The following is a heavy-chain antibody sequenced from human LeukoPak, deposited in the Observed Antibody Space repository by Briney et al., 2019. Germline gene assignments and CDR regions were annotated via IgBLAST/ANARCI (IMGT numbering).Heavy chain of an antibody. CDR3: ARWGYCSRTSWYKVQFVP. CDR1: GYSFTIYW. CDR2: IYPGDSDT. Sequence: PGESLKISCKGPGYSFTIYWFGCVRQMPGKGLEWMAIIYPGDSDTRYSPSFQGQVTISADKSISTAYLQWSSLKASDTAMYYCARWGYCSRTSWYKVQFVPWGQGNLVTVSS. V-gene: IGHV5-51*01. D-gene: IGHD2-2*02. J-gene: IGHJ5*02.